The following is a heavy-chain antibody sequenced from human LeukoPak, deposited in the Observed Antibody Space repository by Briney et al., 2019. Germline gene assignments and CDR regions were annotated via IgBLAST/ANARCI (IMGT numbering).Heavy chain of an antibody. J-gene: IGHJ4*02. CDR1: GFTFSDSY. V-gene: IGHV3-11*01. Sequence: GGSLRLSCADSGFTFSDSYMSWIRQAPGKGLEWVSYISGSGSTTYYADSVKGRFTVSRENAKNLLYLQMNSLRVEDTAVYYCAGGTYGTPHFEDWGQGTLVTVSS. D-gene: IGHD1-1*01. CDR2: ISGSGSTT. CDR3: AGGTYGTPHFED.